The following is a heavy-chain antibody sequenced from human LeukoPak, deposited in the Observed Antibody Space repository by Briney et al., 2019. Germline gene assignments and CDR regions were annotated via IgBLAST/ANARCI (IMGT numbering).Heavy chain of an antibody. CDR3: AKDAVVAATRGLFLAQH. CDR2: ISYDGSNK. CDR1: GFTFSSYS. Sequence: PGGSLRLSCAASGFTFSSYSMNWVRQAPGKGLEWVAVISYDGSNKYYADSVKGRFTISRDNSKNTLYLQMNSLRAEDTAVYYCAKDAVVAATRGLFLAQHWGQGTLVTVSS. D-gene: IGHD2-15*01. V-gene: IGHV3-30*18. J-gene: IGHJ1*01.